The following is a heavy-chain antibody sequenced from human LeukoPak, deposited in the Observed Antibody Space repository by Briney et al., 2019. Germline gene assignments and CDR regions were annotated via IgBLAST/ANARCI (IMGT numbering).Heavy chain of an antibody. CDR2: LRGSGGST. CDR3: ARSTTVVTLPFDY. CDR1: GFTFSSHA. J-gene: IGHJ4*02. Sequence: GGPLRLSCAASGFTFSSHAMSRVPQAPGKGLPPLSPLRGSGGSTYYADSVKGRFTISRDNSKNTLYLQMNSLRAEDTAVYYCARSTTVVTLPFDYWGQGTLVTVSS. V-gene: IGHV3-23*01. D-gene: IGHD4-23*01.